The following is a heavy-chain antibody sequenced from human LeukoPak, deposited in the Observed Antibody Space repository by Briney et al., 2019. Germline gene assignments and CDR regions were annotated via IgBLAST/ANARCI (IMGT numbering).Heavy chain of an antibody. V-gene: IGHV3-7*01. CDR2: IKQDGTEV. CDR3: ARASVLPY. CDR1: GFNFSSYW. J-gene: IGHJ4*01. Sequence: PGGSLRLSCATSGFNFSSYWMTWVRQAPGKGLEWVANIKQDGTEVRYVDSVKGRFTISRDNAKNSLYLQMNSLRAEDTAVYYCARASVLPYWGHGTLVTVSS. D-gene: IGHD3-10*01.